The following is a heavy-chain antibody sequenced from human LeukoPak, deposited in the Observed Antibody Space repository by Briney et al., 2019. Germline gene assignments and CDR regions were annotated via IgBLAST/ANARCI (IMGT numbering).Heavy chain of an antibody. V-gene: IGHV1-46*01. CDR2: INPSGGST. D-gene: IGHD6-19*01. Sequence: ASVKVSCKASGYTFTSYYMHWVRQAPGQGLEWMGIINPSGGSTSYAQKFQGRVTMTRDTSTSTVYMELSSLRSEDTAVYYYARDLSIAVAGTRAWFDYWGQGTLVTVSS. CDR3: ARDLSIAVAGTRAWFDY. J-gene: IGHJ4*02. CDR1: GYTFTSYY.